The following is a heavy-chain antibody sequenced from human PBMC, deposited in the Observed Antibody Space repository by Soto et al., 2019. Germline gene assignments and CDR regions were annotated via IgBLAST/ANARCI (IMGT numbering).Heavy chain of an antibody. CDR2: INSRGSTV. V-gene: IGHV3-48*03. CDR1: GFTFSLYE. CDR3: TRDGSGSRGDFDY. Sequence: GGSLRLSCAASGFTFSLYEMDWVRQAPGKGLEWVSYINSRGSTVYYADSVKGRFTISRDNAQKSLFLEMRDLRVEDTAVYYCTRDGSGSRGDFDYWGQGILVTVSS. J-gene: IGHJ4*02. D-gene: IGHD1-26*01.